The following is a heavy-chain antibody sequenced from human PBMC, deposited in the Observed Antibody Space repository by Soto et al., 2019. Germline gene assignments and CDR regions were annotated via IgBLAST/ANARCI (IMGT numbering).Heavy chain of an antibody. D-gene: IGHD4-17*01. CDR1: GFSFSWYW. V-gene: IGHV3-7*01. CDR2: IKRDGSEE. J-gene: IGHJ4*02. Sequence: GGSLRLSCAASGFSFSWYWMTWVRQAPGKGLEWVASIKRDGSEEYYVGSVKGRSTISRDNSKNSLSLQMNSLRGDDTAVYFCAIVGPAYGDPFFDLWGQGTLVTVSS. CDR3: AIVGPAYGDPFFDL.